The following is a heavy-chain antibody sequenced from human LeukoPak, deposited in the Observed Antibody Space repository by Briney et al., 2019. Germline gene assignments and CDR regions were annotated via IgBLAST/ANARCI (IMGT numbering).Heavy chain of an antibody. J-gene: IGHJ3*02. CDR3: ARDLTDNNSGWTLDAFDI. V-gene: IGHV1-46*01. Sequence: ASVKVSCKASGYTFTSYYMHWVRQAPGQGLEWMGIINPSGGSTSYAQKFQGRVTMTRDMSTSTDYMELSSLRSEDTAVYYCARDLTDNNSGWTLDAFDIWGQGTMVTVSS. CDR2: INPSGGST. CDR1: GYTFTSYY. D-gene: IGHD6-19*01.